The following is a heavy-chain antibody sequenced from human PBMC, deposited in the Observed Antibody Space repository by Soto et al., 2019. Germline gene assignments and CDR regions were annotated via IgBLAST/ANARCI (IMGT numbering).Heavy chain of an antibody. CDR3: ARVYDMDHYYYYYYMDV. CDR2: INHSGST. Sequence: SETLSLTCAVYGGSFSGYYWSWIRQPPRKGLEWIGEINHSGSTNYNPSLKSRVTISVDTSKNQFSLKLSSVTAADTAVYYCARVYDMDHYYYYYYMDVWGKGTTVTVSS. CDR1: GGSFSGYY. D-gene: IGHD3-9*01. V-gene: IGHV4-34*01. J-gene: IGHJ6*03.